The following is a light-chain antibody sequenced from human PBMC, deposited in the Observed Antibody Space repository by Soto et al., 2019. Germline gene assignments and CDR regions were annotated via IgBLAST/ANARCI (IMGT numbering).Light chain of an antibody. Sequence: QSVLTQPPSLSGAPGQRVPISCTGSRSDIGAGSEVHWDQQLPGTAPKLLIFGSTNRPSGVPDRFSGSKSATSASLAITGLQAEDEADYCCQSYDNILSAYVFGTGTKLTV. CDR2: GST. CDR3: QSYDNILSAYV. CDR1: RSDIGAGSE. V-gene: IGLV1-40*01. J-gene: IGLJ1*01.